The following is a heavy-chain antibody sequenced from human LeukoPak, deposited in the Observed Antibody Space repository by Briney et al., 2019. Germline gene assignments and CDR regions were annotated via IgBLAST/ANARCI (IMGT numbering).Heavy chain of an antibody. Sequence: PSETLSLTCTVSGGSISSYHWSWIRQPPGKGLEWIGYIYYSGSTNYNPSLKSRVTISVDTSKNQFSLKLSSVTAADTAVYYCARHLKEGYSSGWFAFDIWGQGTMVTVSS. V-gene: IGHV4-59*08. CDR1: GGSISSYH. CDR3: ARHLKEGYSSGWFAFDI. CDR2: IYYSGST. J-gene: IGHJ3*02. D-gene: IGHD6-19*01.